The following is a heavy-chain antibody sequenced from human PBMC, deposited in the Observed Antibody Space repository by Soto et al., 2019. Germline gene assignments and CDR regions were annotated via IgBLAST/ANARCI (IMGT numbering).Heavy chain of an antibody. CDR1: GGSFSGYY. J-gene: IGHJ5*02. CDR2: INDSGST. CDR3: ARIGLNWNYGAARGWFDP. Sequence: PSETLSLTCAVYGGSFSGYYWSWIRQPPGKGLEWIGEINDSGSTNYNPSLKSRVTISVDTSKNQFSLKLSSVTAADTAVYYCARIGLNWNYGAARGWFDPGGQGTLVTVSS. V-gene: IGHV4-34*01. D-gene: IGHD1-7*01.